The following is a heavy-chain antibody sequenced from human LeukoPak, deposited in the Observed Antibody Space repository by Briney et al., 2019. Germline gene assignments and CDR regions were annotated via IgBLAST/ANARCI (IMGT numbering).Heavy chain of an antibody. J-gene: IGHJ6*03. CDR1: GGSISSYY. CDR3: ARDGLNTMVRGKIHYYYMDV. CDR2: IYTSGST. V-gene: IGHV4-4*07. D-gene: IGHD3-10*01. Sequence: SETLSLTCTVSGGSISSYYWSWIRQPAGKGLEWIGRIYTSGSTNYNPSLKSRVTISVDTSKNQFSLKLSSVTAADTAVYYCARDGLNTMVRGKIHYYYMDVWGKGTTVTISS.